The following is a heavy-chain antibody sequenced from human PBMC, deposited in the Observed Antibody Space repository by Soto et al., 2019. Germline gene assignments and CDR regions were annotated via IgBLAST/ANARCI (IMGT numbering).Heavy chain of an antibody. Sequence: EVQLVESGGGLVKPGGSLRLSCAGSGFSFSNAWMNWVRQAPGKGLEWVGRIKRKMDGEATDYAAPVKGRFTVSRDDSKSALYLHMNSLKGDDTAVYYCTTGSVEGVWGQGTTVTVSS. CDR1: GFSFSNAW. D-gene: IGHD2-15*01. CDR2: IKRKMDGEAT. J-gene: IGHJ6*02. CDR3: TTGSVEGV. V-gene: IGHV3-15*07.